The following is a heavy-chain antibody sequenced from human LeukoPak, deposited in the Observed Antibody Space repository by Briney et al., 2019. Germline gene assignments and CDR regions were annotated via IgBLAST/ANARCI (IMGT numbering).Heavy chain of an antibody. CDR2: IYYTETT. V-gene: IGHV4-59*01. CDR1: GGSISSYY. Sequence: PSETLSLTCTVSGGSISSYYWSWIRQSPGKALEWIGYIYYTETTNYNPSLKSRVTILVDTSKNQFSLKLSSVTAADTAVYYCARDRYGGNSGEFDYWGQGTLVTVYS. J-gene: IGHJ4*02. D-gene: IGHD4-23*01. CDR3: ARDRYGGNSGEFDY.